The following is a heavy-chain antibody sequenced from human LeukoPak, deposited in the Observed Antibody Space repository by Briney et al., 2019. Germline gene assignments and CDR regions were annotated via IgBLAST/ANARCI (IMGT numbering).Heavy chain of an antibody. V-gene: IGHV3-48*03. Sequence: PGGSLRLSYTASGFTFSSYEMNWVRQAPGKGLEWVSYITSSASTIYYADSVKGRFTISRDNAKNSLFLQMNSLRAEDTAVYYCAREYSSRWFPSAFAYWGQGTLVTVSS. CDR2: ITSSASTI. CDR3: AREYSSRWFPSAFAY. D-gene: IGHD6-13*01. CDR1: GFTFSSYE. J-gene: IGHJ4*02.